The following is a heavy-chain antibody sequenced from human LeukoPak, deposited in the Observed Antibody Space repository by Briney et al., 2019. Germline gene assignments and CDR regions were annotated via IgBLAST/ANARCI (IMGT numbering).Heavy chain of an antibody. J-gene: IGHJ4*02. CDR3: ARRLWETTDFDY. CDR2: IYSGGST. D-gene: IGHD2-21*01. Sequence: GGSLRLSCAASGFTVSSNYMSWVRQAPGKGLEWVSVIYSGGSTYYADSVKGRFTISRDNAMNSLSLQMNSLRAEDTAVYYCARRLWETTDFDYWGQGTLVTVSS. CDR1: GFTVSSNY. V-gene: IGHV3-66*01.